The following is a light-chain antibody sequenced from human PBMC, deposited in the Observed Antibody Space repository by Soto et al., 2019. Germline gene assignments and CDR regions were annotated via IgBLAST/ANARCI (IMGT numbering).Light chain of an antibody. V-gene: IGLV2-14*03. Sequence: QSALAQPASVSGSPGQSITISCTGTSSDVGGYNYVSWYQHHPGKAPKLMIFDVSNRPSGVSNLFSGSKSGNTASLTISGLQPEDEADYYCGSYTTSNTRQIVFGTGTKVTVL. CDR2: DVS. CDR3: GSYTTSNTRQIV. CDR1: SSDVGGYNY. J-gene: IGLJ1*01.